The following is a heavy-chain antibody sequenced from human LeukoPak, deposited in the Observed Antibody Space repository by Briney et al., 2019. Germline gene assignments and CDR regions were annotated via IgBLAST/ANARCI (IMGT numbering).Heavy chain of an antibody. Sequence: ASVKVSCKVSGYTLTELSMHWVRQAPGKGLEWMGGFDPEDGETIYAQKFQGRVTMTGDTSTDTAYMELSSLRSEDTAVYYCATRQGYCSGGSCYQNWFDPWGQGTLVTVSS. CDR2: FDPEDGET. CDR1: GYTLTELS. J-gene: IGHJ5*02. V-gene: IGHV1-24*01. D-gene: IGHD2-15*01. CDR3: ATRQGYCSGGSCYQNWFDP.